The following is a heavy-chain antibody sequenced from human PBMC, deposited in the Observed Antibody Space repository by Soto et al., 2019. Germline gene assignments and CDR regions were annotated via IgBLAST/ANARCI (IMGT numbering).Heavy chain of an antibody. Sequence: VHLVQSGAEVKKPGSSVKVSCKASGGTFSRYAISWVRQAPGHGLEWMGGIIPIFGTANYAQKFQGRVTITAEESTSTGYMELSSLRFEDTAVYYCARAIVGPTTTGWLDPCGQGTLVTVSS. CDR1: GGTFSRYA. V-gene: IGHV1-69*01. CDR2: IIPIFGTA. J-gene: IGHJ5*02. CDR3: ARAIVGPTTTGWLDP. D-gene: IGHD1-26*01.